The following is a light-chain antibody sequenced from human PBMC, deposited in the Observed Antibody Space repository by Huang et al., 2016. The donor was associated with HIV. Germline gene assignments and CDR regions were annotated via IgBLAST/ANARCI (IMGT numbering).Light chain of an antibody. Sequence: EMVMTQSPATLSVSAGERATLSCRASQSVSTDLAWYQQIPGQAPRLRIYGASTRATGIPARFSGSGSGTDFTLTISSLQSEDVALYYCHQYNNWPPGTFGQGTKVEIK. V-gene: IGKV3-15*01. CDR1: QSVSTD. CDR2: GAS. J-gene: IGKJ1*01. CDR3: HQYNNWPPGT.